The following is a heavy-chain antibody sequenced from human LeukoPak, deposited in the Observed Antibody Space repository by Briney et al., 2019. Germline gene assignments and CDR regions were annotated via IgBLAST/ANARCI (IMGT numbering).Heavy chain of an antibody. CDR1: GFTFGRYT. CDR2: AGWAGGTT. CDR3: AKELDTMFFDY. Sequence: PGGSLRLSCATSGFTFGRYTIHWVRQAPGKGLEWVSLAGWAGGTTYYSDSVRGRFTNSRDSGKNSVYLQMNSLTTDDTAFYFCAKELDTMFFDYWGQGALVTVSS. D-gene: IGHD3-10*02. V-gene: IGHV3-43*01. J-gene: IGHJ4*02.